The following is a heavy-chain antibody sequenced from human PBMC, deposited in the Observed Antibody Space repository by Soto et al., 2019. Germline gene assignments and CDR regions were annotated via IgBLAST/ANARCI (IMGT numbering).Heavy chain of an antibody. V-gene: IGHV1-46*01. CDR1: GYTFTSYY. Sequence: GASVKVSCKASGYTFTSYYMHWVRQAPGQGLEWMGIINPSGGSTSYAQKFQGRVTMTRDTSTSTVYMELSSLRSEDTAVYYCARVRDGYTKAPDAFDIWGQGTMVTVSS. J-gene: IGHJ3*02. CDR3: ARVRDGYTKAPDAFDI. D-gene: IGHD5-12*01. CDR2: INPSGGST.